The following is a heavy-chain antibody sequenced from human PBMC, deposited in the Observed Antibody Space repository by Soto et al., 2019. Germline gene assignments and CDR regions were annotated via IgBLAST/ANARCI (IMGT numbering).Heavy chain of an antibody. D-gene: IGHD6-19*01. CDR2: INAGNGNT. CDR1: GYTFTGYA. CDR3: ARAVAVAADFDY. Sequence: QVQLVQSGAEEKKPGASVKVSCQASGYTFTGYAMHCVRQAPGQRLEWVGWINAGNGNTKYSQNFQGRVTITRDTSASTSYIELSRLRFEDTAVYYCARAVAVAADFDYWGQGTMVTFAS. V-gene: IGHV1-3*05. J-gene: IGHJ4*02.